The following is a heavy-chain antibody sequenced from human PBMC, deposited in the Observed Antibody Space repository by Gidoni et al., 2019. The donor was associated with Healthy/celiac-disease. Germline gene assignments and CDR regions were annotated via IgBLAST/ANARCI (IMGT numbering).Heavy chain of an antibody. D-gene: IGHD6-13*01. J-gene: IGHJ6*02. CDR1: GFTVSSNY. CDR2: IDSGNST. V-gene: IGHV3-66*01. Sequence: EAQLVESGGGLVQPWGSSRLSCASPGFTVSSNYMSWARQVPGKGREWVSVIDSGNSTYYADSVESRFTISRDNSNNALYLQMSSLRAEDTAVYYCARDSWHLSAAAGYYYGMDVWGQGTTVTVSS. CDR3: ARDSWHLSAAAGYYYGMDV.